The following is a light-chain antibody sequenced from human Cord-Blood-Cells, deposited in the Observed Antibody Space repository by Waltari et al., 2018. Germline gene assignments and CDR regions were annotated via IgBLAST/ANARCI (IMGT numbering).Light chain of an antibody. V-gene: IGLV2-23*01. CDR3: CSYAGSSAYV. Sequence: QSVLTLPAFVSGTPAQSLTISRTGTSSDDGRYNRVSLYQQHPGKAPKLMIYEGSKRPSGVSNRFSGSKSGNTASLTISGLQAEDEADYYCCSYAGSSAYVFGTGTKVTVL. CDR1: SSDDGRYNR. J-gene: IGLJ1*01. CDR2: EGS.